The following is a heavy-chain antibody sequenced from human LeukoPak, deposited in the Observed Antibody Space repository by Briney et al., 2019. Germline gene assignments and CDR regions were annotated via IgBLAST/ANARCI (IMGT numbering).Heavy chain of an antibody. J-gene: IGHJ4*02. CDR2: IILIFGTA. Sequence: SVKVSCKASGGTFSSYAISWVRQAPGQGLEWMGGIILIFGTANYAQKFQGRVTITADESTSTAYMELSSLRSEDTAVYYCATDRYSSGCSDYWGQGSLVTVSS. CDR3: ATDRYSSGCSDY. D-gene: IGHD6-19*01. CDR1: GGTFSSYA. V-gene: IGHV1-69*01.